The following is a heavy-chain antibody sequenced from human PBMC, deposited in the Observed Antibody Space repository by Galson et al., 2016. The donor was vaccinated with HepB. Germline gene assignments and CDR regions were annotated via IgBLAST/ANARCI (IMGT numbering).Heavy chain of an antibody. CDR3: SRRLHSGNYGSFAFDI. J-gene: IGHJ3*02. CDR1: GYSFTNYW. D-gene: IGHD1-26*01. Sequence: QSGAEVKKPGESLKISCKGPGYSFTNYWIGWVRQVPGEGLEWVGIIYPGDSNTRYSPSFQGQVTISADKSITTAYLQWSSLRASDTAMYYCSRRLHSGNYGSFAFDIWGQGTMVTVSS. CDR2: IYPGDSNT. V-gene: IGHV5-51*01.